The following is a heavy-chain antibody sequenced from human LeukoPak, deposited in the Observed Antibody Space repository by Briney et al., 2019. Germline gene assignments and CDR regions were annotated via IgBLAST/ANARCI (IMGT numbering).Heavy chain of an antibody. J-gene: IGHJ6*02. CDR2: IYYSGST. Sequence: PSETLSLTCTVSGGSISSSSHYWGWIRQPPGKGLEWIGSIYYSGSTNYNPSLKSRVTISVDKSKNQFSLKLSSVTAADTAVYYCARDIVTPRWLFGGYYGMDVWGQGTTVTVSS. CDR3: ARDIVTPRWLFGGYYGMDV. V-gene: IGHV4-39*07. D-gene: IGHD3-10*02. CDR1: GGSISSSSHY.